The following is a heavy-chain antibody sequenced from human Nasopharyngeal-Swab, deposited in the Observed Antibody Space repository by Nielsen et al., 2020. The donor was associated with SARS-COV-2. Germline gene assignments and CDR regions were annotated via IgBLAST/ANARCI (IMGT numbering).Heavy chain of an antibody. D-gene: IGHD6-19*01. CDR2: IYWDDDK. V-gene: IGHV2-5*02. CDR3: AFQGQWRPRRPGYYFDY. J-gene: IGHJ4*02. CDR1: GFSISTSGVG. Sequence: SGPTLVKPTQTLTLTCTCSGFSISTSGVGVGWIRQPPGKALEWLALIYWDDDKRYSPSLKSRLTITKDTSKNQVVLTMTNMDPVDTATYYCAFQGQWRPRRPGYYFDYWGQGTLVTVSS.